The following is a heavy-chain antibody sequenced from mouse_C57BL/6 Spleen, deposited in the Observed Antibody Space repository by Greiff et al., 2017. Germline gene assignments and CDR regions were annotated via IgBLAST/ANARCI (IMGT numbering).Heavy chain of an antibody. CDR1: GYSFTGYY. D-gene: IGHD2-3*01. Sequence: EVQLQQSGPALVKPGASVKISCKASGYSFTGYYMNWVKQSPEKSLEWIGEINPSTGGTTYNQKFKAKATLTVDKSSSTAYMQLKSLTSEDSAVYYCARWLLPLTMDYWGQGTSVTVSS. J-gene: IGHJ4*01. CDR2: INPSTGGT. V-gene: IGHV1-42*01. CDR3: ARWLLPLTMDY.